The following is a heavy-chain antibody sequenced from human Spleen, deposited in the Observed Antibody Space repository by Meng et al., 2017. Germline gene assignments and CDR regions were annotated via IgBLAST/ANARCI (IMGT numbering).Heavy chain of an antibody. CDR3: ARCREDFFGSSYYFNY. V-gene: IGHV3-69-1*02. J-gene: IGHJ4*02. CDR1: GFTVSHNY. Sequence: GESLKISCAASGFTVSHNYMSWVRQAPGKGLEWVSSISRTSSSKYYADSVKGRFTISRDNAKNSLYLQVNSLRAEDTAVYYCARCREDFFGSSYYFNYWGQGTQVTVSS. CDR2: ISRTSSSK. D-gene: IGHD3-3*01.